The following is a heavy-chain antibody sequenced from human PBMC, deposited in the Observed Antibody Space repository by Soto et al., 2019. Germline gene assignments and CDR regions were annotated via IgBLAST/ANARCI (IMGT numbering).Heavy chain of an antibody. CDR3: AKGSSGWY. J-gene: IGHJ2*01. Sequence: VQLLESGGGLVQPGGSLRLSCAASGFTFSSYAMSWVRQAPGKGLEWVSTISGSGGSTYYADSVKGRFTISRAKNTLYLQMNSLRAEDTAVYYCAKGSSGWY. D-gene: IGHD6-19*01. CDR1: GFTFSSYA. CDR2: ISGSGGST. V-gene: IGHV3-23*01.